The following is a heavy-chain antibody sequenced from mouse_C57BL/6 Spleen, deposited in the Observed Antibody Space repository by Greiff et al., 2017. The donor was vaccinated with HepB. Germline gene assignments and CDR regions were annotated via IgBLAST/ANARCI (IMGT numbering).Heavy chain of an antibody. J-gene: IGHJ3*01. D-gene: IGHD1-1*01. CDR2: FYPGSGSI. Sequence: QVQLQQSGAELVKPGASVKLSCKASGYTFTEYTIHWVKQRSGQGLEWIGWFYPGSGSIKYNEKFKDKATLTADKSSSTVYMELSRLTSEDSAVYFCARDEDGTTVVATQAWFAYWGQGTLVTVSA. CDR3: ARDEDGTTVVATQAWFAY. CDR1: GYTFTEYT. V-gene: IGHV1-62-2*01.